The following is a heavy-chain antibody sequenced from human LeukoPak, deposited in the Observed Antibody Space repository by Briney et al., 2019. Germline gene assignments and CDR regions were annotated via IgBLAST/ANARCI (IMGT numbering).Heavy chain of an antibody. CDR1: GYSISNGYY. V-gene: IGHV4-38-2*02. CDR2: IYSSGST. J-gene: IGHJ4*02. CDR3: ARDLGARFEY. Sequence: SETLSLTCTVSGYSISNGYYWGWIRQPPGKGLEWIGSIYSSGSTNYNPSLKSRLTITVDTSKNQFSLKLSSVTTSDTALYYCARDLGARFEYWGQGILVTVSS.